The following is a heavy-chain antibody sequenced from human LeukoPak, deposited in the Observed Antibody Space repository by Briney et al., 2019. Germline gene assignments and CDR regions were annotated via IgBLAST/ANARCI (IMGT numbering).Heavy chain of an antibody. D-gene: IGHD1-7*01. CDR1: GLSISSYE. J-gene: IGHJ6*03. V-gene: IGHV3-48*03. CDR3: ARVELAPYYYYMDV. CDR2: ISSSGSTI. Sequence: GGSLRLSCAASGLSISSYEMNWVRQAPGKGLEWVSHISSSGSTIWYADSVKGRFTISRDNAKNSLYLQMNSLRAEDTAVYYCARVELAPYYYYMDVWGKGTTVTVSS.